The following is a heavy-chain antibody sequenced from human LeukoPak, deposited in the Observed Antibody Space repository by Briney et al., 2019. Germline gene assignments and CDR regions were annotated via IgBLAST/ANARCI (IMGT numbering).Heavy chain of an antibody. D-gene: IGHD6-19*01. CDR2: ISHGGDTA. V-gene: IGHV3-23*01. J-gene: IGHJ4*02. CDR3: AKGRSGWYEGLDY. Sequence: GGSLRLSCTASGFTFSTYAMTWVRQAPGKGLEWVSVISHGGDTAWYADSVKGRFTISRDNSKSTLFLQMNSLRADDTAIYYCAKGRSGWYEGLDYWGQGILVTVSS. CDR1: GFTFSTYA.